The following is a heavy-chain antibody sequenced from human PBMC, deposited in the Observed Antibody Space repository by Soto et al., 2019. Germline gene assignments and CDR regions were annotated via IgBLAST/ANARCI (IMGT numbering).Heavy chain of an antibody. CDR2: ISYDGSNK. V-gene: IGHV3-30*18. Sequence: GGSLRLSCAASGFTFSSYGMHWVRQAPGKGLEWVAVISYDGSNKYYADSVKGRFTISRDNSKNSLYLQMNSLRAEDTAVYYCAKDWRSDPGPDYWGQGTLVTVSS. J-gene: IGHJ4*02. CDR3: AKDWRSDPGPDY. CDR1: GFTFSSYG.